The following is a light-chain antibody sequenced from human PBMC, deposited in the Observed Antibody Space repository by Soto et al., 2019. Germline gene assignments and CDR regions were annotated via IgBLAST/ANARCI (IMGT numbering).Light chain of an antibody. CDR3: CSYAGSYFFV. CDR1: SSDVGGYNY. Sequence: QSALTQPPSVSESPGQSVTISCTGTSSDVGGYNYVSWYQQHPGKAPKLILYDVTKRPSEVPDRFSGSKSGNTASLTISGLQAEDEADYHCCSYAGSYFFVFGTGTKLTVL. J-gene: IGLJ1*01. CDR2: DVT. V-gene: IGLV2-11*01.